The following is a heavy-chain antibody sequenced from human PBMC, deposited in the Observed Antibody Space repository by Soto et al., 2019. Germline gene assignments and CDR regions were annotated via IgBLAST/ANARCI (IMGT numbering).Heavy chain of an antibody. Sequence: ASVKVSFKACGYTFTGYYMHWLRQAPGQGLEWMGWINPNSGGTNYAQKFQGRVTMTRDTSISTAYMELSRLRSDDTAVYYCASESVVTRGFDPWGQGTLVTVSS. D-gene: IGHD2-21*02. CDR1: GYTFTGYY. CDR2: INPNSGGT. J-gene: IGHJ5*02. V-gene: IGHV1-2*02. CDR3: ASESVVTRGFDP.